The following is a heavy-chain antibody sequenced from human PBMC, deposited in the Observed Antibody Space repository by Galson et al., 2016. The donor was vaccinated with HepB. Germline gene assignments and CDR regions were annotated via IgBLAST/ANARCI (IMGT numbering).Heavy chain of an antibody. CDR2: ISGSGDTT. J-gene: IGHJ4*02. Sequence: SLRLSCAASGFTFSNAWMSWVRQAPGKRLEWVSAISGSGDTTYYADSVKGRFSISRDNSKNTLYLQMSSLTAEDTAVYYCARDPHALDFWGQGTLVTVSS. CDR1: GFTFSNAW. CDR3: ARDPHALDF. V-gene: IGHV3-23*01.